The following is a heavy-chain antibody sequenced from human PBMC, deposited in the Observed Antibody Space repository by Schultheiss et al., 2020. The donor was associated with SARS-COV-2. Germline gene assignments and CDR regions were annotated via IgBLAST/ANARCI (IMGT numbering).Heavy chain of an antibody. Sequence: ASVKVSCKASGYTFTSYGISWVRQAPGQGLEWMGWISAYNGNTNYAQKLQGRVTMTTDTSTSTAYMELRSLRSDDTAVYYCARAPVGAGITFGGVIVMDYFDYWGQGTLVTVSS. CDR2: ISAYNGNT. J-gene: IGHJ4*02. CDR1: GYTFTSYG. V-gene: IGHV1-18*01. CDR3: ARAPVGAGITFGGVIVMDYFDY. D-gene: IGHD3-16*02.